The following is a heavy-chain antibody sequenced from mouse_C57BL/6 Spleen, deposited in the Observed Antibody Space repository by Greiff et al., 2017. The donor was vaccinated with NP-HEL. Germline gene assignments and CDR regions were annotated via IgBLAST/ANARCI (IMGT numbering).Heavy chain of an antibody. CDR3: ARITTVVAPYYFDY. D-gene: IGHD1-1*01. V-gene: IGHV1-81*01. CDR2: IYPRSGNT. CDR1: GYTFTSYG. J-gene: IGHJ2*01. Sequence: QVQLQQSGAELARPGASVKLSCKASGYTFTSYGISWVKQRTGQGLEWIGEIYPRSGNTYYNEKFKGKATLTADKSSSTAYMELRSLTSEEAAVYFCARITTVVAPYYFDYWGQGTTLTVSS.